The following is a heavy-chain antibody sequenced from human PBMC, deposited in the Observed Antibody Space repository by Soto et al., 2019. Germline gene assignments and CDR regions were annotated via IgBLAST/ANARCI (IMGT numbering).Heavy chain of an antibody. D-gene: IGHD3-22*01. CDR1: GYTFTSYG. Sequence: ASVKVSCKASGYTFTSYGISWVRQAPGQGLEWMGWISAYNGNTNYAQKLQGRVTMTTDTSTSTAYMELRSLRSDDTAVYYCASALYDSSGYYPAYYFDYWGQGTLVTVSA. V-gene: IGHV1-18*01. CDR3: ASALYDSSGYYPAYYFDY. J-gene: IGHJ4*02. CDR2: ISAYNGNT.